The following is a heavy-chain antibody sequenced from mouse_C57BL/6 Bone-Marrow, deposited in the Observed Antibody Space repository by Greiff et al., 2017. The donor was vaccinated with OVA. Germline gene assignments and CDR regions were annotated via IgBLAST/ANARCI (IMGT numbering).Heavy chain of an antibody. CDR3: TNYGMDY. CDR2: IDPENGDT. V-gene: IGHV14-4*01. Sequence: VQPQQSGAELVRPGASVKLSCTASGFNIKDDYMHWVKQRPEQGLEWIGWIDPENGDTEYASKFQGKATITADTSSNTAYLQLSSLTSEDTAVYYCTNYGMDYWGQGTSVTVSS. J-gene: IGHJ4*01. CDR1: GFNIKDDY.